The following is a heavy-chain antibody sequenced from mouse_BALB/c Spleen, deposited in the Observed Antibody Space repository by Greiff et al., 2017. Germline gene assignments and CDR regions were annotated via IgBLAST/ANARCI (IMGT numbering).Heavy chain of an antibody. V-gene: IGHV14-3*02. CDR1: GFNIKDTY. J-gene: IGHJ2*01. Sequence: VQLKESGAELVKPGASVKLSCTASGFNIKDTYMHWVKQRPEQGLEWIGRIDPANGNTKYDPKFQGKATITADTSSNTAYLQLSSLTSEDTAVYYCARGDGNYYFDYWGQGTTLTVSS. D-gene: IGHD2-1*01. CDR3: ARGDGNYYFDY. CDR2: IDPANGNT.